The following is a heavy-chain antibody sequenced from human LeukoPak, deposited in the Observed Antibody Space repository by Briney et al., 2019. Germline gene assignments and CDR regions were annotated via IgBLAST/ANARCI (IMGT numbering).Heavy chain of an antibody. D-gene: IGHD2-15*01. CDR3: AKDLGSGVGYYYYYGMDV. CDR1: GFTFSSYG. CDR2: ISYDGSNK. Sequence: PGRSLILSCAASGFTFSSYGMHWVRQAPGKGLEWVAVISYDGSNKYYADSVKGRFTISRDNSKNTLYLQMDSLRAEDTAVYYCAKDLGSGVGYYYYYGMDVWGQGTTVTVSS. J-gene: IGHJ6*02. V-gene: IGHV3-30*18.